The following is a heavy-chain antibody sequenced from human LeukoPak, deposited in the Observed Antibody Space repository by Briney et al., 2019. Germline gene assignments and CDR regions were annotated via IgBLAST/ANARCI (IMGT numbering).Heavy chain of an antibody. CDR2: ISSSSYI. CDR1: GFTVSSNY. J-gene: IGHJ6*03. D-gene: IGHD2-8*01. Sequence: GGSLRLSCAASGFTVSSNYMSWVRQAPGKGLEWVSSISSSSYIYYADSVKGRFTISRDNARNSLYLQMNSLRAEDTGVYYCARSEMGYYNYYMDVWGKGTTVTVSS. CDR3: ARSEMGYYNYYMDV. V-gene: IGHV3-69-1*01.